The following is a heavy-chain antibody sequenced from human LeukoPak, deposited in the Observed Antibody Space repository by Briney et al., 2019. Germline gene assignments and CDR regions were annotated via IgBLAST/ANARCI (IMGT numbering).Heavy chain of an antibody. D-gene: IGHD4-17*01. CDR3: VRARTTVPNLFDY. V-gene: IGHV3-74*01. J-gene: IGHJ4*02. CDR1: GFTFSSHW. CDR2: INGVETST. Sequence: GESLTLSCAASGFTFSSHWMRWARQRPGKGLVWVSRINGVETSTAYADSVKGRFTISRHNDKNTLYMQMNSLRADDTAVYYCVRARTTVPNLFDYWGQGTLVTVSS.